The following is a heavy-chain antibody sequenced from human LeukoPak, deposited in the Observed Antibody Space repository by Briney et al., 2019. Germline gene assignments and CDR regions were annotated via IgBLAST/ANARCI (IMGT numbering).Heavy chain of an antibody. V-gene: IGHV3-30-3*01. CDR1: GFTFSSYA. D-gene: IGHD2-2*01. CDR3: ARFSRDYYFDY. J-gene: IGHJ4*02. CDR2: ISYDGSNK. Sequence: GGSLRLSCAASGFTFSSYAMHWVRQAPGKGLEWVAVISYDGSNKYYADSVKGRFTISRDNSKNTLYLQMNSLRAEDTAVYCCARFSRDYYFDYWGQGTLVTVSS.